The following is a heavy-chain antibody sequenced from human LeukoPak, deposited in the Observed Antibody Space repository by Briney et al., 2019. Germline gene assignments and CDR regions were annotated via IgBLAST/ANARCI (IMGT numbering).Heavy chain of an antibody. CDR3: ARAGYSSSWAY. CDR1: GFTVSSYE. Sequence: PGGSLRLSCAASGFTVSSYEMNWVRQAPGKGLGWVGYMRSRATVIDYAGSVKGRFTISRDNAKNSLYLQMNSLRAEDTAVYYCARAGYSSSWAYWGQGTLVTVSS. D-gene: IGHD6-13*01. CDR2: MRSRATVI. V-gene: IGHV3-48*03. J-gene: IGHJ4*02.